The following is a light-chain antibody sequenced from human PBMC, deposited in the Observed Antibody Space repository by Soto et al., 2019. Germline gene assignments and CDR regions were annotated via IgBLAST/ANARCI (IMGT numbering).Light chain of an antibody. CDR3: SSYTSSSTYV. Sequence: QSLLTQPASVSSSPGQSITISCTGTSSDVGGYNYVSWYQQHPGKAPKLMIYDVSNRPSGVSNRFSGSKSGNTASLTISWLQAEDEADYYCSSYTSSSTYVFGTGTKVTVL. CDR1: SSDVGGYNY. J-gene: IGLJ1*01. V-gene: IGLV2-14*01. CDR2: DVS.